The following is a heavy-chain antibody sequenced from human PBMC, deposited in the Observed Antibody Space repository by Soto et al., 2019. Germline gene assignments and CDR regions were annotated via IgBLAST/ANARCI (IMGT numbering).Heavy chain of an antibody. V-gene: IGHV4-59*01. D-gene: IGHD3-10*01. CDR2: IYHIGTT. CDR3: ARFRRNYFDS. CDR1: GDSMSPFY. J-gene: IGHJ4*02. Sequence: PSETLSLTCTVSGDSMSPFYWSWIRQPPGKGLEWIGYIYHIGTTTYNPSLKSRVTISLDSSKNQFSLKMSSVTAADTAVYYCARFRRNYFDSWGQGTLVTVSS.